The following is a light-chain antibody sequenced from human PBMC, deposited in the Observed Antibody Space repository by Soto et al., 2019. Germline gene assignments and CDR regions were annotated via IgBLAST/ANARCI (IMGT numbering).Light chain of an antibody. CDR3: HQFNNWPPGT. V-gene: IGKV3-15*01. CDR2: GPS. Sequence: EIVMTQSPAILSVSPGERATLSCRASQSVGSNFAWYQQKPGQAPRLLMYGPSTRATGLPARFSGSGSGTEFTLTISNLQSEDFAVYYCHQFNNWPPGTFGQGTK. CDR1: QSVGSN. J-gene: IGKJ1*01.